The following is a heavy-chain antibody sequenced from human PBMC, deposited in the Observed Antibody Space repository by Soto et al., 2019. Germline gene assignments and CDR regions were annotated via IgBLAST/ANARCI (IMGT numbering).Heavy chain of an antibody. J-gene: IGHJ5*02. CDR1: GFTFSSYW. Sequence: EVQLVESGGGLVQPGGSLRLSCAASGFTFSSYWMHWVRQAPGKGLVWVSRINSDGSSTSYADSVKGRFTISRDNAKNTLYLQMNSLRAEVTAVYYCARDRGYSCYGFNNWFDPWGQGTLVTVSS. V-gene: IGHV3-74*01. CDR3: ARDRGYSCYGFNNWFDP. CDR2: INSDGSST. D-gene: IGHD5-12*01.